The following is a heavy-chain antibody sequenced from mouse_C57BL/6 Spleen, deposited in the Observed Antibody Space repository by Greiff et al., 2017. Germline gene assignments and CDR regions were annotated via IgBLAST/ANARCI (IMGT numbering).Heavy chain of an antibody. V-gene: IGHV1-42*01. CDR2: INPSTGGT. CDR3: ARAGYSNYFDY. D-gene: IGHD2-5*01. Sequence: VQLQQSGPELVKPGASVKISCKASGYSFTGYYMNWVKQSPEKSLEWIGEINPSTGGTTYNQKFKAKATLTVDTSSRTAYMQLKSLTSEDSAVDYCARAGYSNYFDYWGKGTTLTVSS. CDR1: GYSFTGYY. J-gene: IGHJ2*01.